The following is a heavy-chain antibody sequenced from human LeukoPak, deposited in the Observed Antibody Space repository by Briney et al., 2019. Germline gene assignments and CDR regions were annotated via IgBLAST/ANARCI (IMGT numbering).Heavy chain of an antibody. CDR1: GFTFDNYA. CDR3: AKGYSSGWYYFDY. V-gene: IGHV3-23*01. Sequence: GGSLRLSCAASGFTFDNYAMSWVRQAPGKGLEWVSGISGSGGTTNYADSVKGRLTISRDNSKNTLSLQMNSLRADDTAVYYCAKGYSSGWYYFDYWGQGTLGTVSA. D-gene: IGHD6-19*01. J-gene: IGHJ4*02. CDR2: ISGSGGTT.